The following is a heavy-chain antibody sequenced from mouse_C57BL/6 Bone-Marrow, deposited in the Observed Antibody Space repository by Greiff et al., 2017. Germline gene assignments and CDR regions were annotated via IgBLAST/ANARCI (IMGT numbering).Heavy chain of an antibody. Sequence: VQLKQSGAELVKPGASVKLSCTASGFNITDYYMHWVKQRTEQGLEWIGRIEPEDGETKYDPKFQGKATITADTSSNTAYLQLSSLTSEDTAVDYCARTHYYDSPWFAYWGQGTLVTVSA. CDR1: GFNITDYY. D-gene: IGHD1-1*01. CDR2: IEPEDGET. CDR3: ARTHYYDSPWFAY. V-gene: IGHV14-2*01. J-gene: IGHJ3*01.